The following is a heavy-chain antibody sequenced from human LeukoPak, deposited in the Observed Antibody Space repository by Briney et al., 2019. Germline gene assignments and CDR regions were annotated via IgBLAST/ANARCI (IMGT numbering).Heavy chain of an antibody. CDR2: ISSSSSTI. D-gene: IGHD3-10*01. J-gene: IGHJ5*02. CDR1: GFTFSSYS. CDR3: ARDPDYYYGSGRYYRSDWFDP. Sequence: PGGSLRLSCAASGFTFSSYSMNWVRQAPGKGLEWVSYISSSSSTIYYADSVKGRFTISRDNAKNSLYLQMNSLRAEDTAVYYCARDPDYYYGSGRYYRSDWFDPWGQGTLVTVSS. V-gene: IGHV3-48*01.